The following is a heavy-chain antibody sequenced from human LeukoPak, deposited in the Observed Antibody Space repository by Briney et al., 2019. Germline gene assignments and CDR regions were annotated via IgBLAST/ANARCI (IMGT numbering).Heavy chain of an antibody. CDR2: IRSDSGNT. CDR3: ARAGSYGIDAFDI. D-gene: IGHD1-26*01. J-gene: IGHJ3*02. Sequence: ASVKVSCKGSGYTFTQYFIHWVRQAPGQGLEWMGRIRSDSGNTEYAQRFQGRVTMTRDTSITTVYMELHSLTFDDAAVYYCARAGSYGIDAFDIWGQGTMVTVSS. V-gene: IGHV1-2*06. CDR1: GYTFTQYF.